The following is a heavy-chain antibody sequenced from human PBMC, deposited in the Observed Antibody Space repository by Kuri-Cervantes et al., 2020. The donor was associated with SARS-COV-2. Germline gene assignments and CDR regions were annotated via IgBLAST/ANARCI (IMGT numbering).Heavy chain of an antibody. CDR1: GFTFSSYG. CDR2: INPDGSYT. V-gene: IGHV3-74*01. J-gene: IGHJ4*02. Sequence: GGSLRLSCAASGFTFSSYGMHWVRQAPGKGLVWVSRINPDGSYTNNADSVKGRFTLSRDNAKNMLFLQMNSLRAEDTAVYYCVRDGDHWNFDCWGQGTLVTVSS. D-gene: IGHD1-1*01. CDR3: VRDGDHWNFDC.